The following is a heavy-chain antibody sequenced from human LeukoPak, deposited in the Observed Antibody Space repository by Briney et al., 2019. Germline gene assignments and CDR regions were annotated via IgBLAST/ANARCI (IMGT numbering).Heavy chain of an antibody. CDR2: IYHSGST. D-gene: IGHD1-26*01. V-gene: IGHV4-30-2*01. J-gene: IGHJ3*02. CDR3: ARAVGSYPI. CDR1: GGSISSGGYS. Sequence: SETLSLTCAVSGGSISSGGYSWSWIRQPPGKGLEWIGYIYHSGSTYYNPSLKSRVTISVDRSKNQFSLKLSSVTAADTAVYYCARAVGSYPIWGQGTMVTVSS.